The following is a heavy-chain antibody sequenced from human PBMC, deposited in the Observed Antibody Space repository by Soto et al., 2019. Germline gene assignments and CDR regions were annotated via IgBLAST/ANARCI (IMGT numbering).Heavy chain of an antibody. CDR2: ISGYNGNT. V-gene: IGHV1-18*01. D-gene: IGHD5-12*01. CDR3: ARYRATINSFWVDP. CDR1: GYTFTSYG. Sequence: QVQLVQSGAEVKKPGASVKVSCKASGYTFTSYGISWVRQAPGQGLEWMGWISGYNGNTNYAQKLQGRVTMTPDTATSAAYMELRSLRSDDTAVYYFARYRATINSFWVDPWGQGSLVTVSS. J-gene: IGHJ5*02.